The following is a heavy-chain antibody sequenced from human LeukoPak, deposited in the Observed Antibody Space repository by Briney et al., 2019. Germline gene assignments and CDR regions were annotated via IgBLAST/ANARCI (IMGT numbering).Heavy chain of an antibody. CDR1: GGSSSNYY. V-gene: IGHV4-59*01. J-gene: IGHJ4*02. D-gene: IGHD6-13*01. CDR2: VYYSGST. CDR3: ARHKGYSSSWHKARGYYFDY. Sequence: ASETLSLTCSVSGGSSSNYYWSWIRQPPGKGLEWIGYVYYSGSTNYNPSLKSRVTISVDTSKNQFSLKLSSVTAADTAVYYCARHKGYSSSWHKARGYYFDYWGQGTLVTVSS.